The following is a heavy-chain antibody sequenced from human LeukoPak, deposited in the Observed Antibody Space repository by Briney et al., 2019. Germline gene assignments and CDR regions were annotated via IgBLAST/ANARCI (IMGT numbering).Heavy chain of an antibody. D-gene: IGHD2-2*01. V-gene: IGHV1-2*02. Sequence: ASVKVSCKASGYRFTGYYLHWVRQAPGQGLEWMGWINPNSGGTNYAQKFQGRVTMTRDTSISTAYMELSRLRSDDTAVYYCARVSDCSSTSCYEKYYYGMDVWGQGTTVTVSS. CDR2: INPNSGGT. CDR3: ARVSDCSSTSCYEKYYYGMDV. J-gene: IGHJ6*02. CDR1: GYRFTGYY.